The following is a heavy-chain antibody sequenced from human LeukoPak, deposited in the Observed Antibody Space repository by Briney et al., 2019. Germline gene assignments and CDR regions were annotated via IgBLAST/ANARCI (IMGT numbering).Heavy chain of an antibody. V-gene: IGHV3-73*01. CDR2: IRRKANSYAT. D-gene: IGHD3-22*01. CDR1: GFTFSGSP. J-gene: IGHJ4*02. CDR3: TSGRAIYYFDSSGYYSSGLDWGFDF. Sequence: GGSLRLSCAASGFTFSGSPMHWVRQASGKGLEWVGRIRRKANSYATAYAASVKGRFTISRDDSKNTAYLQMNSLKTEDTAVYYCTSGRAIYYFDSSGYYSSGLDWGFDFWGQGTLVTVSS.